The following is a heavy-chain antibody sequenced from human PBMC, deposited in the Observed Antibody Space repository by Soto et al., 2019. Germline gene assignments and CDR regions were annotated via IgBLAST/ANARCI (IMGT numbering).Heavy chain of an antibody. CDR1: GFTFTGYY. CDR2: INPKSGST. J-gene: IGHJ4*02. V-gene: IGHV1-2*04. D-gene: IGHD5-12*01. Sequence: QVQLVQSGAEVQKPGASVKVSCKTSGFTFTGYYMHWVRQAPGQGLEWMGWINPKSGSTNYAQKFQDWVTITRDTSTGTGYMELSRLKFDDTAVYFCARYYSGWPDYWGQGTLVTVSS. CDR3: ARYYSGWPDY.